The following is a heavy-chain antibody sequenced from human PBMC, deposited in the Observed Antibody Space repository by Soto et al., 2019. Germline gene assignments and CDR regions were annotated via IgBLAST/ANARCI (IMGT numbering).Heavy chain of an antibody. V-gene: IGHV3-33*01. CDR3: ARGTLRAAATPFDY. Sequence: QVQLVESGGGVVQPGRSLRLSCAASGFTFSSYGMHWVRQAPGKGLEWVAVIWYDRSNKYYADSVKGRFTISRDNSKNPLYLQMNSLRAEGTGVYYCARGTLRAAATPFDYWGQGTMVTVSS. J-gene: IGHJ4*02. D-gene: IGHD6-13*01. CDR2: IWYDRSNK. CDR1: GFTFSSYG.